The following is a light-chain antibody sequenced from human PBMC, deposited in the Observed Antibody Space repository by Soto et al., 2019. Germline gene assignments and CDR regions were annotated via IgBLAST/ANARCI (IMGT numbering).Light chain of an antibody. V-gene: IGKV3-20*01. CDR2: GAS. J-gene: IGKJ1*01. CDR3: QQYGRP. CDR1: QSVTSDY. Sequence: EIVLTQSPATLSLSPGERATLSCRASQSVTSDYLAWYQQKPGQAPRLLIHGASSRATGIPERFSGSGSGTDFTLTISRLEPEDFAVYYCQQYGRPFGQGTKVDIK.